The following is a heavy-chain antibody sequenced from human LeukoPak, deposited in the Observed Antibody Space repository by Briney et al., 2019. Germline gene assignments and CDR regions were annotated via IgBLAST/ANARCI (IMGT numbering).Heavy chain of an antibody. CDR2: ISGSGGST. J-gene: IGHJ6*02. CDR1: GITLSNYG. Sequence: GGSLRLSCAVSGITLSNYGMSWVRQAPGKGLEWVSAISGSGGSTYYADSVKGRFTISRDNSKNTLYLQMNSLRAEDTAVYYCAKAGKLRYFDWSNKPHYGMDVWGQGTTVTVSS. V-gene: IGHV3-23*01. D-gene: IGHD3-9*01. CDR3: AKAGKLRYFDWSNKPHYGMDV.